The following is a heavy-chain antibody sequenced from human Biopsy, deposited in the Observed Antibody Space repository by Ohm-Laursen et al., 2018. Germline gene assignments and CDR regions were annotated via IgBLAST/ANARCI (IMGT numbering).Heavy chain of an antibody. V-gene: IGHV4-31*03. J-gene: IGHJ5*02. D-gene: IGHD3-10*01. Sequence: SQTLSLTCTVSGGSIGGGEYYWNWIRQHPGKGLEWIGEINHSGSTNYKPSLDSRVAISADTSKNQFSLNLYSVTAADTAVYFCARGLPRIAPMVRGRRTWFDPWGQGTLVTVSS. CDR1: GGSIGGGEYY. CDR2: INHSGST. CDR3: ARGLPRIAPMVRGRRTWFDP.